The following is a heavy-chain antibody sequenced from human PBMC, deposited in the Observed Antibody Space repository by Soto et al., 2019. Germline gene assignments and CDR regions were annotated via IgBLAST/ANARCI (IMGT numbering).Heavy chain of an antibody. J-gene: IGHJ6*04. CDR1: GYTFSSYG. CDR2: ISAYNGNT. V-gene: IGHV1-18*01. Sequence: QVQLVQSGAEVKKPGASVKVSCKASGYTFSSYGISWVRQAPGQGLEWMGGISAYNGNTNYAQKLQGRVTMTPDTTTSTAYMELRSLTYDDTAVDYCAGSYFGGDGPVLYYYCGMDVGGEGTTVTVSA. CDR3: AGSYFGGDGPVLYYYCGMDV. D-gene: IGHD2-21*02.